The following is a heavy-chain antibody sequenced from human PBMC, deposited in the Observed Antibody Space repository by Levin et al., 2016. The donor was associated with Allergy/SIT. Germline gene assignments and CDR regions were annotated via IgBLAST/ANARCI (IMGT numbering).Heavy chain of an antibody. CDR3: ARSGDTAMVFVY. Sequence: GGSLRLSCAASGFTVSSNYMSWVRQAPGKGLEWVSVIYSGGSTYYADSVKGRFTISRDNSKNSLYLQMNSLRAEDTAVYYCARSGDTAMVFVYWGQGTLVTVSS. J-gene: IGHJ4*02. CDR1: GFTVSSNY. D-gene: IGHD5-18*01. CDR2: IYSGGST. V-gene: IGHV3-53*01.